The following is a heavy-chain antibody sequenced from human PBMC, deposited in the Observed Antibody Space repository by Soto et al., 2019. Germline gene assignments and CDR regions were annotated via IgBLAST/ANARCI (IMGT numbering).Heavy chain of an antibody. CDR3: ARDLGLRFPLGPFDY. D-gene: IGHD3-3*01. CDR2: INAGNGNT. Sequence: GASVKVSCKAPGYTFTSYAMHWVRQAPGQRLEWMGWINAGNGNTKYSQKFQGRVTITRDTSASTAYMELSSLRSEDTAVYYCARDLGLRFPLGPFDYWGQGTLVTVSS. CDR1: GYTFTSYA. J-gene: IGHJ4*02. V-gene: IGHV1-3*01.